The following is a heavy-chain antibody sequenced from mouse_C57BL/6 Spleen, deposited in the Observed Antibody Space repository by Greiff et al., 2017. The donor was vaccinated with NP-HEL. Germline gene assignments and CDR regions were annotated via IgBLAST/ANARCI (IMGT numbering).Heavy chain of an antibody. Sequence: EVKLVESGGGLVKPGGSLKLSCAASGFTFSSYAMSWVRQTPEKRLEWVATISDGGSYTYYPDNVKGRFTISRDNAKNNLYLQMSHLKSEDTAMYYCAREGYYGPRGYFDVWGTGTTVTVSS. J-gene: IGHJ1*03. CDR1: GFTFSSYA. V-gene: IGHV5-4*01. D-gene: IGHD1-2*01. CDR2: ISDGGSYT. CDR3: AREGYYGPRGYFDV.